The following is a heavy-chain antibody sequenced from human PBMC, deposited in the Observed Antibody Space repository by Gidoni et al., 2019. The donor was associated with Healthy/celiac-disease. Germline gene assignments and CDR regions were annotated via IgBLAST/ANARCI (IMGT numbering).Heavy chain of an antibody. J-gene: IGHJ4*02. CDR2: IYNFVNT. D-gene: IGHD3-3*01. CDR1: GGSVSTGSYY. V-gene: IGHV4-61*01. Sequence: QVQLQESGPGMVKPSETLSLTCTVAGGSVSTGSYYWSWIRQPPGKRLEWIAYIYNFVNTKYNPSLKSRVTISVDTSMNQFSLKLSSVTAADTAVYYCARGPNNFWSGYFDYWGQGTLVTVSS. CDR3: ARGPNNFWSGYFDY.